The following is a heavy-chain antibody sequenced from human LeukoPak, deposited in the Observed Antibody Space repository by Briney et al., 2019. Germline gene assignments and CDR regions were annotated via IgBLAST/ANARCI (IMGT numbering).Heavy chain of an antibody. Sequence: RGSLRLSCSVSGFTFSNYAMHWVRQAPGKGLEYVSAISSNGGSTYYADSVKGRFTISRDNSKNTLYLQMSSLRAEDTAVYYCVPGRVGYSYYFDYWGQGTLVTVSS. D-gene: IGHD5-24*01. J-gene: IGHJ4*02. CDR1: GFTFSNYA. V-gene: IGHV3-64D*06. CDR2: ISSNGGST. CDR3: VPGRVGYSYYFDY.